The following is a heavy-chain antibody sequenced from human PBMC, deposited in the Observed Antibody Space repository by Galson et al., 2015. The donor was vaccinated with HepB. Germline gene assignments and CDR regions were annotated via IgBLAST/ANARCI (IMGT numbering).Heavy chain of an antibody. D-gene: IGHD3-3*02. Sequence: SLRLSCAVSGFSFSTYAMHWVRQAPGKGLEWVALISYDGSHKNYADPAKGRFTISRDKPKNTVYLQMNSLRAEDTALYYCVSHIYWGQGTLVTVSS. CDR1: GFSFSTYA. J-gene: IGHJ4*02. CDR3: VSHIY. V-gene: IGHV3-30*04. CDR2: ISYDGSHK.